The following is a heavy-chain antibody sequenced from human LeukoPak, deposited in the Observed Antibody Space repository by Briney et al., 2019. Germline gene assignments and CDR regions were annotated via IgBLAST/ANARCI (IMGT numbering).Heavy chain of an antibody. CDR2: IYTSGST. J-gene: IGHJ6*03. CDR3: ASSPGYYYYYMDV. CDR1: GGSIGSYY. V-gene: IGHV4-4*09. Sequence: PSETLSLTCTVSGGSIGSYYWSWIRQPPGKGLEWIGYIYTSGSTNYNPSLKSRVTISVDTSKNQFSLKLSSVTAADTAVYYCASSPGYYYYYMDVWGKGTTVTVSS.